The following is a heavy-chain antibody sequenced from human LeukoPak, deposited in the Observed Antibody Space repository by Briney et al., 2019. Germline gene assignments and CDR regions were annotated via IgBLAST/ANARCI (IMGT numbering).Heavy chain of an antibody. J-gene: IGHJ4*02. CDR1: GGSISSSSYY. CDR2: IYYSGST. Sequence: PSETLSLTCTVSGGSISSSSYYWGWIRQPPGKGLEWIRIIYYSGSTYYNPSLKSRLTISVDTSKNQFSLKVSSVTAADTAVYYCARHRAGGSGMAVDYWGQGTLVTVSS. D-gene: IGHD3-10*01. CDR3: ARHRAGGSGMAVDY. V-gene: IGHV4-39*01.